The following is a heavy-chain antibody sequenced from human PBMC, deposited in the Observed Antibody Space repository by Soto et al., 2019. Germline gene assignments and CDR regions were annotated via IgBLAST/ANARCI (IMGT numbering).Heavy chain of an antibody. Sequence: QVQLVQSGAEVKKPGSSVKVSCTASGGTFNNYPITWVRQAPGEGLEWMGGSIPIFGTANYAQKFKGRVTISVDESTSTAYMELSSLRSEDTAVYFCARGRGYSGDDHYYYFDMDVWGQGTTVTVSS. J-gene: IGHJ6*02. CDR1: GGTFNNYP. V-gene: IGHV1-69*01. CDR3: ARGRGYSGDDHYYYFDMDV. D-gene: IGHD5-12*01. CDR2: SIPIFGTA.